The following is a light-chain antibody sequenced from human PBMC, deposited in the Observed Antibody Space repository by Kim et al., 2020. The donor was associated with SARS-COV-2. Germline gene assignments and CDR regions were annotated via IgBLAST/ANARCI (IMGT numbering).Light chain of an antibody. CDR1: QSLLHSTGYAS. Sequence: PASIPCGSSQSLLHSTGYASLDWYLRKPGQSPRLLFFLGSTRASGVPDRFGGSGSGTDFTLKISRVEAEDVGVYYCMQALQTPLTFGEGTKVDIK. CDR3: MQALQTPLT. J-gene: IGKJ1*01. V-gene: IGKV2-28*01. CDR2: LGS.